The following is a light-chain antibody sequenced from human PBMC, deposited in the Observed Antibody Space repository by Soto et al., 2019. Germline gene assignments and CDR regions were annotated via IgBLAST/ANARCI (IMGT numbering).Light chain of an antibody. CDR1: QSLSND. CDR3: QKYNSAPLT. Sequence: EIVMTQSPVTLSVSPGARAPLSCRASQSLSNDLAWYQQKPGQPPRLLIYSGSTRATGIPDRFRGSGSGTEFTLTISSLQFEDVAAYYCQKYNSAPLTFGGGTKVDI. CDR2: SGS. J-gene: IGKJ4*01. V-gene: IGKV3-15*01.